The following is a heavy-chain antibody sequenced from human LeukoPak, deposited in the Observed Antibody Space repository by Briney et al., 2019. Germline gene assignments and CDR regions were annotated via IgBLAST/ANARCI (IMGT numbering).Heavy chain of an antibody. CDR1: GYTFTSYG. CDR3: AGRGYCSGGSCYSGAVWFDP. D-gene: IGHD2-15*01. J-gene: IGHJ5*02. CDR2: ISAYNGNT. V-gene: IGHV1-18*01. Sequence: ASVKVSCKASGYTFTSYGISWVRQAPGQGLEWMGWISAYNGNTNYAQKLQGRVTMTTDTSTSTAYMELRSLRSDDTAVYYCAGRGYCSGGSCYSGAVWFDPWGQGTLVTVSS.